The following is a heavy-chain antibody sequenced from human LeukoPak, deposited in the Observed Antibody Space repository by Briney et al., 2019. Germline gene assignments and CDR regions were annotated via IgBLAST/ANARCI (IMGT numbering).Heavy chain of an antibody. Sequence: PGGSLRLSCAASGFTFRSYSMNWVRQAPGKGLEWVAVIWFDGSSEYYTDSVKGRFTISRDNSKNTLYLQMNSLRAEDTAVYYCAKGRGYSPHLAFQHWGQGTLVTVSS. CDR1: GFTFRSYS. D-gene: IGHD2-15*01. J-gene: IGHJ1*01. V-gene: IGHV3-33*06. CDR3: AKGRGYSPHLAFQH. CDR2: IWFDGSSE.